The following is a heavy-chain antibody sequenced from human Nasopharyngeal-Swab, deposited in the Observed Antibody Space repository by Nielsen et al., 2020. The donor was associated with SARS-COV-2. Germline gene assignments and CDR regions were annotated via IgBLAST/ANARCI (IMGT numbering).Heavy chain of an antibody. CDR1: GRSTSSSSYY. CDR3: ARGPTGYSSGWYRYYYYGMDV. Sequence: SETLSPTCTLSGRSTSSSSYYWGWIRQPPGKGLEWTGSIYYSGSTYYNPSLKSRVTISVDTSKDQFSLKLSSVTAADTAVYYCARGPTGYSSGWYRYYYYGMDVWGQGTTVTVSS. J-gene: IGHJ6*02. CDR2: IYYSGST. D-gene: IGHD6-19*01. V-gene: IGHV4-39*01.